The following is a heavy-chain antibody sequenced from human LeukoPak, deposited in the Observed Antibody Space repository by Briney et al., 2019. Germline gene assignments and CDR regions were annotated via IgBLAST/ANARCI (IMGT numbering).Heavy chain of an antibody. V-gene: IGHV4-30-2*03. CDR3: AGPISSWFRSFDS. J-gene: IGHJ4*02. Sequence: TPGKGLEWIATIYYVENTYYIPSLKTRVTMSVDTTKNQFSLKLNSVTAADTAVYYCAGPISSWFRSFDSWGPGTMVTVSS. CDR2: IYYVENT. D-gene: IGHD6-13*01.